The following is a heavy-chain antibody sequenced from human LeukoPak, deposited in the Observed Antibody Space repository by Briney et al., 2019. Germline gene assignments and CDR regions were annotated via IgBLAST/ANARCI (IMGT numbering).Heavy chain of an antibody. CDR2: IIPILGIA. CDR3: ASLHLPAAADPEGY. J-gene: IGHJ4*02. CDR1: GGTFSSYA. D-gene: IGHD6-13*01. Sequence: ASVKVSCKASGGTFSSYAISWVRQAPGQGLEWMGRIIPILGIANYAQKFQGRVTITADKSTGTAYMELSSLRSEDTAVYYCASLHLPAAADPEGYWGQGTLVTVSS. V-gene: IGHV1-69*04.